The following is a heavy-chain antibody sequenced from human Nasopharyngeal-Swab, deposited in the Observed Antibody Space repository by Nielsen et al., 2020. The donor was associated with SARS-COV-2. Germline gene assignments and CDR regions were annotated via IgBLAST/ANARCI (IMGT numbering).Heavy chain of an antibody. CDR2: MNPNSGNT. Sequence: ASVKVSCKASGYTFTSYDINWVRQATGQGLEWMGWMNPNSGNTGYAQKLQGRVTMTRDTSISTAYMELSRLRSDDTAVYYCARESIAAAGRDFDYWGQGTLVTVSS. J-gene: IGHJ4*02. D-gene: IGHD6-13*01. CDR1: GYTFTSYD. CDR3: ARESIAAAGRDFDY. V-gene: IGHV1-8*01.